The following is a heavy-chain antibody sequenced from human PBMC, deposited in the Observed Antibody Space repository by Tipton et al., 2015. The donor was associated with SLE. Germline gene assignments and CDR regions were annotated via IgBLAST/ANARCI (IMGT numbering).Heavy chain of an antibody. CDR3: ARAFTYDYWSADSGTPSLAYFDY. Sequence: TLSLTCSVSGGSIRSSSFYWGWIRQHPGKGLEWIGSMHHTEDTYSSPSLKSRVTLSLDKSQNQFSLKLTSVTAADTAVYFCARAFTYDYWSADSGTPSLAYFDYCGNGTLVTVSS. CDR2: MHHTEDT. CDR1: GGSIRSSSFY. J-gene: IGHJ4*01. V-gene: IGHV4-39*07. D-gene: IGHD3-3*01.